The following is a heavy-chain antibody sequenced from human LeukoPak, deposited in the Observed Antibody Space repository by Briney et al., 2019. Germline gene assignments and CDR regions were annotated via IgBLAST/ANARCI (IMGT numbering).Heavy chain of an antibody. Sequence: PSETLSLTCTVSGYSISTSYYWGWIRQPPGKGLEWIGSINYSGSTYHNPSLKSRVTMSVDTSNNQFSLKLSSVTAVDTAVYYCARDGSSAVADYWGQGTLVTVSS. D-gene: IGHD6-19*01. V-gene: IGHV4-38-2*02. J-gene: IGHJ4*02. CDR3: ARDGSSAVADY. CDR1: GYSISTSYY. CDR2: INYSGST.